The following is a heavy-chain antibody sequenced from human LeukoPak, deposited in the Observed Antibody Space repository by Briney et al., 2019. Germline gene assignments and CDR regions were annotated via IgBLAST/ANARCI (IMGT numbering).Heavy chain of an antibody. CDR2: ISYDGNNK. D-gene: IGHD3-16*01. CDR3: AKVRWGSDNALDS. J-gene: IGHJ4*02. CDR1: GFPFSDYG. Sequence: GGSLRLSCAASGFPFSDYGMYWVRQAPGKGLEWLAVISYDGNNKYYADSVKGRITISRDNSMNTLYLQMNSLRAEDTAVYYCAKVRWGSDNALDSWGQGTLVTGSS. V-gene: IGHV3-30*18.